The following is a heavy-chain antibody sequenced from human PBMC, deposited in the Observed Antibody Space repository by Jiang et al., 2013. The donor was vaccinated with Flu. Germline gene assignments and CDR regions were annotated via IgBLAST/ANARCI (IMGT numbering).Heavy chain of an antibody. Sequence: GPGLVKPSETLSLTCTVSGGSISSYYWSWIRQPPGKGLEWIGYIYYSGSTNYNPSLKSRVTISVDTSKNQFSLKLSSVTAADTAVYYCARNAPCTSCCCPNDAFDIWGQGTMVTVSS. D-gene: IGHD2-2*01. CDR3: ARNAPCTSCCCPNDAFDI. V-gene: IGHV4-59*01. CDR1: GGSISSYY. J-gene: IGHJ3*02. CDR2: IYYSGST.